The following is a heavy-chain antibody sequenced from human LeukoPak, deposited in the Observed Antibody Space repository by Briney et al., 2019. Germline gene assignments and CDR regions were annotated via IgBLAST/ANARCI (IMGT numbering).Heavy chain of an antibody. Sequence: ASVKVSCKASGYTFTGYYMHWVRQAPGQGLKWMGWINPNSGGTNYAQKFQGRVTMTRDTSISTAYMELSRLRSDDTAVYYCARGRWVVVPALNWFDPWGQGTLVTVSS. D-gene: IGHD2-2*01. CDR2: INPNSGGT. J-gene: IGHJ5*02. CDR3: ARGRWVVVPALNWFDP. V-gene: IGHV1-2*02. CDR1: GYTFTGYY.